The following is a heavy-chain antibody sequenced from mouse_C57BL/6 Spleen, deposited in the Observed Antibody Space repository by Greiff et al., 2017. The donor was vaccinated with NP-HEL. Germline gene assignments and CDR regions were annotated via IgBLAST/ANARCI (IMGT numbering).Heavy chain of an antibody. D-gene: IGHD1-1*01. Sequence: EVQLQESGGGLVKPGGSLKLSCAASGFNFSSYTMSWVRPTPEKRLEWVATISGGGGNTYYPDSVKGRFTISRDNAKNTLYLQMSSLRSEDTALYYCARPYYYGSSWDYWGHGTTLTVSS. CDR3: ARPYYYGSSWDY. J-gene: IGHJ2*01. CDR1: GFNFSSYT. V-gene: IGHV5-9*01. CDR2: ISGGGGNT.